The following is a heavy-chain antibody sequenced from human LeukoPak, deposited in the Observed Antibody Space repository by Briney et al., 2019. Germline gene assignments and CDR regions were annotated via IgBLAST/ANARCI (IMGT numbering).Heavy chain of an antibody. CDR1: GGSISSGDYY. J-gene: IGHJ4*02. Sequence: PSETLSLTCTVSGGSISSGDYYWSWIRQPPGKGLEWIGYIYYSGSTYYNPSLKSRVTISVDTSKNQFSLKLSSVTAADTAVYYCARSDYVWGSYRYLDYWGQGTLVTVSS. CDR3: ARSDYVWGSYRYLDY. CDR2: IYYSGST. V-gene: IGHV4-30-4*08. D-gene: IGHD3-16*02.